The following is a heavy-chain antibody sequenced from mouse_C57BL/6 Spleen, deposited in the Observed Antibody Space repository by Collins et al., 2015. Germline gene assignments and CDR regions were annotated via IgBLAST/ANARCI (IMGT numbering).Heavy chain of an antibody. V-gene: IGHV1-55*01. CDR1: GYTFTSYW. D-gene: IGHD1-1*01. CDR2: IYPGSGST. J-gene: IGHJ2*01. Sequence: QVQLQQPGAELVKPGASVKMSCKASGYTFTSYWITWVKQRPGQGLEWIGDIYPGSGSTNYNEKFKNKATLTVDTSSSTAYMQLSSLTSEDSAVYYCARWSGSSFYYFDYWGQGTTLTVSS. CDR3: ARWSGSSFYYFDY.